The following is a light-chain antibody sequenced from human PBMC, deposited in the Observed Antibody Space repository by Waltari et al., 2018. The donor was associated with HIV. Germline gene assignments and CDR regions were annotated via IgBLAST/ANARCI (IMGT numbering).Light chain of an antibody. Sequence: SSELTQDPAVSVALGQTVTITCQGDSLRSYFASWYQQKPGQAPLFVMYGEKNRPSGIPDRFSGSISGNTASLTITGARAEDEADYFCNTRDSSGDHVLFGGGTKLTVL. CDR3: NTRDSSGDHVL. J-gene: IGLJ3*02. V-gene: IGLV3-19*01. CDR1: SLRSYF. CDR2: GEK.